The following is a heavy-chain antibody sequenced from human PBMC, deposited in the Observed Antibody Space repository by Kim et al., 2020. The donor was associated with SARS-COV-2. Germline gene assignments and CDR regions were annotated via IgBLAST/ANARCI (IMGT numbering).Heavy chain of an antibody. Sequence: SETLSLTCAVYGGSFSGYYWSWIRQPPGKGLEWIGEINHSGSTNYNPSLKSRVTISVDTSKNQFSLKLSSVTAADTAVYYCARGGGCSSTSCYAPYYFDYWGQGTLVTVSS. CDR2: INHSGST. CDR1: GGSFSGYY. V-gene: IGHV4-34*01. J-gene: IGHJ4*02. CDR3: ARGGGCSSTSCYAPYYFDY. D-gene: IGHD2-2*01.